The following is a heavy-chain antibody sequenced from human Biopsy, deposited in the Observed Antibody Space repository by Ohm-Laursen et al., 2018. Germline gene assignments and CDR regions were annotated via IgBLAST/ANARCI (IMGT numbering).Heavy chain of an antibody. D-gene: IGHD3-22*01. CDR1: GFTFSSYA. J-gene: IGHJ5*01. CDR2: ITGSGGST. Sequence: SLRLSCAASGFTFSSYAMNWVRQAPGKGLEWVSGITGSGGSTYYTDSVKGRFTISRDNSKNTLYLQMNSLRAEDTAVYYCAKSPNITMMTNWFDSWGQGTLVTVSS. CDR3: AKSPNITMMTNWFDS. V-gene: IGHV3-23*01.